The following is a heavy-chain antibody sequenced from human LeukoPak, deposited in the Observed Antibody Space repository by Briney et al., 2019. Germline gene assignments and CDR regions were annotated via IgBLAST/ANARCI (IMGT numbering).Heavy chain of an antibody. D-gene: IGHD1-26*01. Sequence: SETLSLTCTVSGYPISSGYYWGWIRQPPGKGLEWIGSIYHSGSTYYNPSLKSRVTISVDTSKNQFSLKLSSVTAADTAVYYCARVPGGRNWFDPWGQGTLVTVSS. J-gene: IGHJ5*02. V-gene: IGHV4-38-2*02. CDR3: ARVPGGRNWFDP. CDR2: IYHSGST. CDR1: GYPISSGYY.